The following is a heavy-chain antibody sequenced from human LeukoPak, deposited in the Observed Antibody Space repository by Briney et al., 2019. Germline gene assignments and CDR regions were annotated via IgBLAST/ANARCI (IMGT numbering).Heavy chain of an antibody. V-gene: IGHV1-8*03. CDR2: MNPNSGNT. Sequence: APVKVSCKASGYTFTSYDINWVRQATGQGLEWMGWMNPNSGNTGYAQKFQGRVTITRNTSISTAYMELSSLRSEVTAVYYCARGPGDFWSGFYKVWGQGTLVTVSS. CDR1: GYTFTSYD. CDR3: ARGPGDFWSGFYKV. J-gene: IGHJ4*02. D-gene: IGHD3-3*01.